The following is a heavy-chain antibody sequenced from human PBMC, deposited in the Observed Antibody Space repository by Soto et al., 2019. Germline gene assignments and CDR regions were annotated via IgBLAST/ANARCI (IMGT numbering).Heavy chain of an antibody. CDR2: IYYSGST. V-gene: IGHV4-61*08. CDR3: VSSENYYDSSGYYYMGFDY. CDR1: GGSISSGGYY. Sequence: SETLSLTCTVSGGSISSGGYYWSWIRQHPGKGLEWIGYIYYSGSTNYNPSLKSRVTISVDTSKNQFSLKLSSVSAADTAVYYCVSSENYYDSSGYYYMGFDYPGPGTLVSVSS. J-gene: IGHJ4*02. D-gene: IGHD3-22*01.